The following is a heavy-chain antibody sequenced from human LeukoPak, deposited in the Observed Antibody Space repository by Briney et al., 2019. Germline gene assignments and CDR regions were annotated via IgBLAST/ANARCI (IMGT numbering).Heavy chain of an antibody. J-gene: IGHJ4*02. CDR1: GFTFGTYA. Sequence: GGSLRLSCAASGFTFGTYAVNWVRQAPGKGLEWVSTISGSGGSTYYADSVKGRFTISRDNAKNSVFLQMNSLRIEDTAVYYCARDVSYTSGNFDYWGQGTLVTVSS. V-gene: IGHV3-23*01. CDR3: ARDVSYTSGNFDY. D-gene: IGHD6-19*01. CDR2: ISGSGGST.